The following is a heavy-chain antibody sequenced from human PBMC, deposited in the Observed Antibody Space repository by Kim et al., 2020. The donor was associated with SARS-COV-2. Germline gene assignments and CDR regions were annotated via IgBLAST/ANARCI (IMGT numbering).Heavy chain of an antibody. CDR1: GDIFINSA. J-gene: IGHJ6*02. V-gene: IGHV1-69*06. Sequence: SVKVSCKPSGDIFINSAITWVRQAPGQGLEWMGGIIPVFDTTTYAQKFQGRVTITADKSSSTAYMELTSLRSEDSAIYYCALSQRLKINNYYYYGMDVWGQGTTVTVSS. CDR3: ALSQRLKINNYYYYGMDV. CDR2: IIPVFDTT. D-gene: IGHD5-12*01.